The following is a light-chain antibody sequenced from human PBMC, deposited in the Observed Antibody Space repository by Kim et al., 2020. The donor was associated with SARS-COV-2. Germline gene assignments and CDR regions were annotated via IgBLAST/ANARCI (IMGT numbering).Light chain of an antibody. CDR1: QSISTW. CDR2: DAS. V-gene: IGKV1-5*01. J-gene: IGKJ1*01. CDR3: QQYDRDST. Sequence: DIQLTQSPSTLSASVGDRVTITCRASQSISTWLAWYQQKLGKAPKLLIFDASNLESGVPPRFSGSGSETEFTLTISSLQPDDVATYYCQQYDRDSTFVQGTKVDIK.